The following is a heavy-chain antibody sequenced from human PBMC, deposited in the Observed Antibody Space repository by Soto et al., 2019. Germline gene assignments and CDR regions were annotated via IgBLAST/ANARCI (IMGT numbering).Heavy chain of an antibody. CDR1: GGSISSGGYY. D-gene: IGHD3-16*01. CDR2: IYYSGST. Sequence: SETLSLTCTVSGGSISSGGYYWSWIRQHPGKGLEWIGYIYYSGSTYYNPSLKSRVTISVDTSKNQFSLKLSSVTAADTAVYYCARGARLNWFDPWGQGTLVTVSS. CDR3: ARGARLNWFDP. J-gene: IGHJ5*02. V-gene: IGHV4-31*03.